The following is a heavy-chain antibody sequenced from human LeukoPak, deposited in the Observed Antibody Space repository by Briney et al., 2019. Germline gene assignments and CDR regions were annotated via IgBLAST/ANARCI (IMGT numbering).Heavy chain of an antibody. D-gene: IGHD1-26*01. CDR3: ATYSGSYGSSDFQH. V-gene: IGHV4-30-4*02. CDR1: GGSISSGDYY. J-gene: IGHJ1*01. Sequence: SETLSLTCTVSGGSISSGDYYWSWIRQPPGKGLEWIGYIYYSGSTYYNPSLKSRVTISVDTSKNQFSLKLSSVAAADTAVYYCATYSGSYGSSDFQHWGQGTLVTVSS. CDR2: IYYSGST.